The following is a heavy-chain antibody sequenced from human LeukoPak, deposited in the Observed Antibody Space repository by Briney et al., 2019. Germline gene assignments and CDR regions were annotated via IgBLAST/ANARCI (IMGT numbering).Heavy chain of an antibody. CDR2: IYYSGST. Sequence: SETLSLTCTVSGGSISSSSYYWGWIRQPPGKGLEWIGSIYYSGSTYYNPSLKSRVTMSVDTSKNQFSLKLSSVTAADTAVYYCARDMRFGDMDVWGKGTTVTISS. J-gene: IGHJ6*03. CDR3: ARDMRFGDMDV. V-gene: IGHV4-39*07. D-gene: IGHD3-10*01. CDR1: GGSISSSSYY.